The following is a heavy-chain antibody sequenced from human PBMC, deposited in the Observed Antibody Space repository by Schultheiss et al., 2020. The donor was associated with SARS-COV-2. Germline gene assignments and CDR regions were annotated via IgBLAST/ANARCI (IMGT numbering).Heavy chain of an antibody. V-gene: IGHV3-21*01. D-gene: IGHD2-8*01. CDR2: INHNSRQM. CDR1: GFTVSSNY. J-gene: IGHJ6*02. CDR3: ARATNPRYGLGV. Sequence: GGSLRLSCAASGFTVSSNYMSWVRQAPGKGLEYISSINHNSRQMHYAEPAKGRFTISRDNAKNSLYLQMNSLRAEDTAVYYCARATNPRYGLGVWGQGTTVTVSS.